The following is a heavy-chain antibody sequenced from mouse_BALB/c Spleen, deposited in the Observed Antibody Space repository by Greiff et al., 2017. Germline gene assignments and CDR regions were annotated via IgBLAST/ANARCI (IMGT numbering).Heavy chain of an antibody. CDR2: ISSGGSYT. Sequence: EVQRVESGGGLVKPGGSLKLSCAASGFTFSSYTMSWVRQTPEKRLEWVATISSGGSYTYYPDSVKGRFTISRDNAKNTLYLQMSSLKSEDTAMYYCTRDRDGNRYFDYWGQGTTLTVSS. D-gene: IGHD2-1*01. J-gene: IGHJ2*01. CDR3: TRDRDGNRYFDY. CDR1: GFTFSSYT. V-gene: IGHV5-6-4*01.